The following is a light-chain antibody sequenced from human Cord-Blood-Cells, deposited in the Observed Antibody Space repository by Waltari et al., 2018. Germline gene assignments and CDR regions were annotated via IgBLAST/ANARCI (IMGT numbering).Light chain of an antibody. CDR2: DKT. V-gene: IGLV7-46*01. CDR1: TGAVTSGHY. J-gene: IGLJ3*02. CDR3: LLAYSGAWV. Sequence: HAVVTQEPSLTVSPGGTVTLTCGSSTGAVTSGHYPYWSQQRPGQAPRTWNYDKTDKHPWTPARFSASLVRGNAALTLAGAQPEDVAEYYCLLAYSGAWVFGGGTKLTVL.